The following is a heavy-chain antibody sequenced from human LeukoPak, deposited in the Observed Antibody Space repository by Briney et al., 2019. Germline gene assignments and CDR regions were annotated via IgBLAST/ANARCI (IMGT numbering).Heavy chain of an antibody. CDR2: ISTNSDIR. D-gene: IGHD1-26*01. CDR3: ARDWDAMNNCFDP. V-gene: IGHV1-18*01. J-gene: IGHJ5*02. Sequence: ASVKGSCKASGFTFKNYGISWVRQAPGQGLEWMGWISTNSDIRTYAQTLQGRFTMTTDTATTTAYMELNNLTFDDTAVYYCARDWDAMNNCFDPWGQGTPVTVSS. CDR1: GFTFKNYG.